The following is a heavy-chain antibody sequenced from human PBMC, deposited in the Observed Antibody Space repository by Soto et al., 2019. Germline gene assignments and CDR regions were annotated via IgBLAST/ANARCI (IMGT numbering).Heavy chain of an antibody. D-gene: IGHD5-18*01. CDR3: GRPNTAVAYYYGMDV. J-gene: IGHJ6*02. V-gene: IGHV1-8*01. Sequence: QVQLVQSGAEVKKPGASVQVSCKASGYTFTSYDINWVRQATGQGLEWMGWMNPNSGNTGYAQKFQGRVTMTRNTSISTAYRELSSLRSEDSAVYYGGRPNTAVAYYYGMDVWGQGTTVTVSS. CDR1: GYTFTSYD. CDR2: MNPNSGNT.